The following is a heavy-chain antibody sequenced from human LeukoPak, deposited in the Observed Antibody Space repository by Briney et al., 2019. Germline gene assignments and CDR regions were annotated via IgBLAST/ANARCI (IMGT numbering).Heavy chain of an antibody. J-gene: IGHJ4*02. V-gene: IGHV3-74*01. CDR2: VNSDGSST. D-gene: IGHD3-22*01. CDR3: ARGSYYYDSSGYPIYDY. Sequence: GGSLRLSCAASGFTFSSYWMHWVRQAPGKGLGWVSRVNSDGSSTTYADSVKGRFTISRDNAKNTLYLQMNSLRAEDTAVYYCARGSYYYDSSGYPIYDYWGQGTLVTVSS. CDR1: GFTFSSYW.